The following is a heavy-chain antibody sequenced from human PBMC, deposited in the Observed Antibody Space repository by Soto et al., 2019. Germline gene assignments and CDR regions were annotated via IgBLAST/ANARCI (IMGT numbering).Heavy chain of an antibody. CDR3: ARRYGGTFDY. J-gene: IGHJ4*02. D-gene: IGHD2-15*01. V-gene: IGHV4-59*08. CDR1: GGSISSYS. CDR2: IYYSGST. Sequence: SETLSLTCTVSGGSISSYSWSWIRQPPGKGLEWLGYIYYSGSTNYNPSFKSRVTISVDTSKNQFSLKLSSVTAADTAVYYCARRYGGTFDYWGQGTLVTVSS.